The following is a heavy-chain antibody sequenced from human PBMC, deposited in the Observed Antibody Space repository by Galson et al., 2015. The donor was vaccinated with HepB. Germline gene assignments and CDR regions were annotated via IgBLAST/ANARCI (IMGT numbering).Heavy chain of an antibody. CDR1: GFTYSSCA. V-gene: IGHV3-23*01. CDR2: ISSSGGT. Sequence: SLRLSCAASGFTYSSCAMSWVRQAPGKGLDWVSAISSSGGTYYADSVKGRFTISRDNSKNTLYLQMNSLRAEDTAVYYCATLGYCGGGSCYDDAFDIWGQGTMVTVSS. D-gene: IGHD2-15*01. J-gene: IGHJ3*02. CDR3: ATLGYCGGGSCYDDAFDI.